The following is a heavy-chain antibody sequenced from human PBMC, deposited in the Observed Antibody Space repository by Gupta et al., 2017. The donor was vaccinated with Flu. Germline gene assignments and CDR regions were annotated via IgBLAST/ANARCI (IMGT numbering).Heavy chain of an antibody. CDR2: IYYDGST. CDR1: GDSINSNNYY. J-gene: IGHJ5*02. Sequence: QLQLQESGPGLVKPSETLSLACTVSGDSINSNNYYWGWIRQPPGKGLEWIATIYYDGSTYYNQSIKSRVTISGDTSKNQFSLTVTSVTAADTAVYSCARQSKWGWFAPWGQGLRVTVSS. D-gene: IGHD7-27*01. CDR3: ARQSKWGWFAP. V-gene: IGHV4-39*01.